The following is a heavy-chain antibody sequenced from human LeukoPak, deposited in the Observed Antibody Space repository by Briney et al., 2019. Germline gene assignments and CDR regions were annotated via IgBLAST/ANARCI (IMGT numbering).Heavy chain of an antibody. CDR1: GGSFSGYY. Sequence: SETLSLTCAVYGGSFSGYYWSWIRQPPGKGLEWIGEINHSGSTNYNPSLKSRVTISVDTSKNQFSLKLSSVTAADTAVYYCARRNWYYGSGSYPNNWFDPWGQGTLVTVSS. J-gene: IGHJ5*02. CDR2: INHSGST. D-gene: IGHD3-10*01. CDR3: ARRNWYYGSGSYPNNWFDP. V-gene: IGHV4-34*01.